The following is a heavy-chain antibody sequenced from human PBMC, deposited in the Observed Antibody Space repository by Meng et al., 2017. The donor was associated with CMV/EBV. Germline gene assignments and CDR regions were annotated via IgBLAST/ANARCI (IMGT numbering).Heavy chain of an antibody. V-gene: IGHV4-4*07. CDR1: GGSISSYY. J-gene: IGHJ5*02. D-gene: IGHD2-15*01. CDR3: ARSMVVAGDWFDP. Sequence: QVQLRGWGKGLGKPAETLSQTCTVSGGSISSYYWSWIRQPAGKGLEWIGRIYPSGSTNYNPSLKIRVTMSVDTCKNQFSLKPSSVTAADTAVYSCARSMVVAGDWFDPWGQGTLVTVSS. CDR2: IYPSGST.